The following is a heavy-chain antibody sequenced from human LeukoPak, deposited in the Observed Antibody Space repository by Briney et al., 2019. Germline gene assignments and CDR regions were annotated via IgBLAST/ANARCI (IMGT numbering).Heavy chain of an antibody. D-gene: IGHD1-14*01. V-gene: IGHV3-7*01. J-gene: IGHJ5*02. Sequence: GGALRLSCAASGFTFSNYWMDWVRQAPGKGVEWVAKIKQDGSRKDYVDSVKGRFTISRDNAKNSLYLEMSSLRVEDTGVYYCARENPYVSWGQGTLVTVSS. CDR1: GFTFSNYW. CDR3: ARENPYVS. CDR2: IKQDGSRK.